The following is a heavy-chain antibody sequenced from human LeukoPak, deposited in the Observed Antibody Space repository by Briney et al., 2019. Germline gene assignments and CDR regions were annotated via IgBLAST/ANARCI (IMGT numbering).Heavy chain of an antibody. CDR2: IYSGDST. CDR1: GFAVSSNY. J-gene: IGHJ6*02. CDR3: ARSGFGVLYYYGMDV. V-gene: IGHV3-66*01. D-gene: IGHD3-10*01. Sequence: GGSLRLSCAASGFAVSSNYMSWVRQAPGKGLEWVSIIYSGDSTYYADSVKGRFTISRDNSKNTLWLQMNSLRAEDTAVYYCARSGFGVLYYYGMDVWGQGTTVTVSS.